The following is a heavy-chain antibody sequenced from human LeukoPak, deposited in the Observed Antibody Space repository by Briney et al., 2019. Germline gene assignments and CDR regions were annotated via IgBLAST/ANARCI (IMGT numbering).Heavy chain of an antibody. CDR3: ARDTYYYDSSGSFDY. CDR2: IYYSGST. Sequence: PSETLSLTCTVSGGSISSYYWSWIRQPPGKGLEGIGYIYYSGSTNYNPSLKSRGTISVDTSKNQFSLKLSSVTAAATAVYYCARDTYYYDSSGSFDYWGQGALVTVSS. D-gene: IGHD3-22*01. J-gene: IGHJ4*02. CDR1: GGSISSYY. V-gene: IGHV4-59*01.